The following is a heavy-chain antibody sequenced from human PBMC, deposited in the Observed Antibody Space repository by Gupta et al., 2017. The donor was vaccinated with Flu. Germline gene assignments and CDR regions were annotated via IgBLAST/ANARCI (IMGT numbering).Heavy chain of an antibody. CDR3: ARDNWKKYGNDGWYYYGLDV. D-gene: IGHD1-20*01. J-gene: IGHJ6*02. CDR1: SGSISNYY. V-gene: IGHV4-59*01. CDR2: ISYSGST. Sequence: QVQLQESVPGLVKPSETLSLTCTVSSGSISNYYWSWIRQSPGKGLEWIGYISYSGSTSYTPSLKSRVSMSIDTSKNLFSLILTSVTAADTAVYYCARDNWKKYGNDGWYYYGLDVWGQGTTVTVSS.